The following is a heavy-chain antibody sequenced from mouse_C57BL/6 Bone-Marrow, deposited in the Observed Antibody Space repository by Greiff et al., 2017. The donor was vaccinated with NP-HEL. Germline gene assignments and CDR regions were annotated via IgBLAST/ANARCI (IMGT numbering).Heavy chain of an antibody. J-gene: IGHJ4*01. CDR3: AREGWFLYYAMDY. D-gene: IGHD2-3*01. CDR1: GYSFTSYY. CDR2: IYPGSGNT. Sequence: VQLQQSGPELVQPGASVKISCKASGYSFTSYYIHWVKQRPGQGLEWIGWIYPGSGNTKYNEKFKGKATLTADTSSSTAYMQLSSLTSEDSAVYYCAREGWFLYYAMDYWGQGTSVTVSS. V-gene: IGHV1-66*01.